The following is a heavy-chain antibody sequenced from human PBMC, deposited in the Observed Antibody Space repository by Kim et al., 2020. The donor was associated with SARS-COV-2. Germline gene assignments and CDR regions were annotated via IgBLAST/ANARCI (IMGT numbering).Heavy chain of an antibody. CDR2: INHSGST. J-gene: IGHJ6*02. V-gene: IGHV4-34*01. CDR3: ARVTTVTHSYYSGMDV. Sequence: SETLSLTCAVYGGSFSGYYWSWIRQPQGKGLEWIGEINHSGSTNYNPSLTSRVTISVDTSKNQFSLKLSSVTAADTAAYYCARVTTVTHSYYSGMDVWG. CDR1: GGSFSGYY. D-gene: IGHD4-17*01.